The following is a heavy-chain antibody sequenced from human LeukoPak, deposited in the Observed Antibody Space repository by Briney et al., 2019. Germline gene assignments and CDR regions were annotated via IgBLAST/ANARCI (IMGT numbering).Heavy chain of an antibody. J-gene: IGHJ4*02. CDR2: ISSSSGYI. D-gene: IGHD4-17*01. CDR3: ARDPYDDYDY. Sequence: GGSLRLSCAASGFTFSTYTMNWVRQAPGKGLVWVSSISSSSGYIYYADSVKGRFTISRDNAKSSLPLQMNSLRAEDTAVYYCARDPYDDYDYWGQGTLVTVSS. V-gene: IGHV3-21*01. CDR1: GFTFSTYT.